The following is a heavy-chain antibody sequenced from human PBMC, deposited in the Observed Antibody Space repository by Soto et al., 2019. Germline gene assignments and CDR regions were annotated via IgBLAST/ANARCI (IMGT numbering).Heavy chain of an antibody. V-gene: IGHV4-59*01. J-gene: IGHJ4*02. D-gene: IGHD5-12*01. CDR2: IYYSGST. CDR1: GGSISSYY. CDR3: ARFTRDGYNYYFDY. Sequence: PSETLSLTCTVSGGSISSYYWSWIRQPPGKGLEWIGYIYYSGSTNYNPSLKSRVTISVDTSKNQFSLKLSSVTAADTAVYYCARFTRDGYNYYFDYWSQGTLVTVSS.